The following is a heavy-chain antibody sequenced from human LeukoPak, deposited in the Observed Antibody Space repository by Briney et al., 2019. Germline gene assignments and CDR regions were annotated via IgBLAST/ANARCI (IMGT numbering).Heavy chain of an antibody. CDR2: IWYDGTNK. D-gene: IGHD6-19*01. CDR3: AKGDSSGWYFSNYNWFDP. V-gene: IGHV3-33*06. Sequence: GRSLRLSCAASGFTFSSYGMHWVRQAPGKGLEWVAVIWYDGTNKYYADSVKGRFTISRDSSKNTLYLQMNSLRAEDTAVYYCAKGDSSGWYFSNYNWFDPWGQGTLVTVSS. CDR1: GFTFSSYG. J-gene: IGHJ5*02.